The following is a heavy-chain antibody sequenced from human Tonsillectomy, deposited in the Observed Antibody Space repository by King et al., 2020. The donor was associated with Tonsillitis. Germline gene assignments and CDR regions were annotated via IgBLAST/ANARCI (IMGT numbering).Heavy chain of an antibody. J-gene: IGHJ3*02. CDR1: GGSFSGYY. V-gene: IGHV4-34*01. D-gene: IGHD3-16*01. Sequence: VQLQQWGAGLLKPSETLSLTCAVYGGSFSGYYWSWIRQSPGKGLEWIGEINHSGSTNYNPSLKSRATISVDTSKNHFSLKRSSVIATATAVYYCARGGYTYAYRNDAFDIWGQGTMVTVSS. CDR3: ARGGYTYAYRNDAFDI. CDR2: INHSGST.